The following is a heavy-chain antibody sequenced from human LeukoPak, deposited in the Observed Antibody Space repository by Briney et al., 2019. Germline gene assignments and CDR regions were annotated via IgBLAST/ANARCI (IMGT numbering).Heavy chain of an antibody. CDR1: GFTFSSYG. V-gene: IGHV3-30*19. CDR2: IPYDGSNK. Sequence: GGSLRLSCAASGFTFSSYGMHWVRQAPGKGLEWVAVIPYDGSNKYYADSVKGRFTISRENSKNRLYLQMNSLRAEDTAVYYCARAEGYGGELDSWGQGTLVTVSS. D-gene: IGHD4-23*01. CDR3: ARAEGYGGELDS. J-gene: IGHJ4*02.